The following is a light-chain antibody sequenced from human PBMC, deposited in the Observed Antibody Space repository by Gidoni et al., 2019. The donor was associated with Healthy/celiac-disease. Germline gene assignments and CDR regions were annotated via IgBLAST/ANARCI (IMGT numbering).Light chain of an antibody. Sequence: DIQMTQSPSTLSASVGDRVTITCRASQSISGGLAWYQQTPGNAPNLLIYDASTLESGVPSRFSGSGSGTEFTLTISSLQPDDFATYYCQQYHTFSPTFGQXTKLETK. V-gene: IGKV1-5*01. CDR1: QSISGG. CDR2: DAS. J-gene: IGKJ2*01. CDR3: QQYHTFSPT.